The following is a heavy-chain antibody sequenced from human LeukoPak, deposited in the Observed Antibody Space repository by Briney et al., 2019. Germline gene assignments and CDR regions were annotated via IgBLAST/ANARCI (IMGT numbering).Heavy chain of an antibody. J-gene: IGHJ5*02. Sequence: GASVKVSCKASGYTFTSNYLHWVRQAPGQGLEWMGWISGNNGNTNYAQKFQGRVTMTTDTSTSTAYMEVRSLRSDDTAVYYCARDHYVSSGYWYDTFDPWGQGTLVTVSS. CDR3: ARDHYVSSGYWYDTFDP. CDR2: ISGNNGNT. CDR1: GYTFTSNY. D-gene: IGHD3-22*01. V-gene: IGHV1-18*04.